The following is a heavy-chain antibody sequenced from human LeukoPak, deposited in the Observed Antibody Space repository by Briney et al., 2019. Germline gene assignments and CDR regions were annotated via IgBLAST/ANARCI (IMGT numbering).Heavy chain of an antibody. CDR3: TKAFGPGSSQGVRWFDP. J-gene: IGHJ5*02. CDR1: GFTFSSDS. V-gene: IGHV3-21*04. CDR2: ISSSSSYI. D-gene: IGHD3-10*01. Sequence: GGSLRLSCAASGFTFSSDSMNWVRQAPGKGLELVSSISSSSSYIYYADAVKGRFTISRDSSKNTLYLQMNSLRAEDTAIYYCTKAFGPGSSQGVRWFDPWGQGTLVTVSS.